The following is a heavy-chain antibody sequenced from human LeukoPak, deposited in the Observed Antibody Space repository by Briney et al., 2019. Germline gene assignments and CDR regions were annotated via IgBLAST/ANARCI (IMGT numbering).Heavy chain of an antibody. CDR1: GGSFSGYY. CDR3: AKDLGTDDY. D-gene: IGHD6-13*01. V-gene: IGHV4-34*01. Sequence: KTSETLSLTCAVYGGSFSGYYWSWIRQPPGKGLEWIGEINHSGSTNYNPSLKSRVTISVDTSKNQFSLKLSSVTAADTAVYYCAKDLGTDDYWGQGTLVTVSS. CDR2: INHSGST. J-gene: IGHJ4*02.